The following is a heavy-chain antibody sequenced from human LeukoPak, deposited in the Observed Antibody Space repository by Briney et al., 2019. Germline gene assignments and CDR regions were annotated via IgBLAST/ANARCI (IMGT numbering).Heavy chain of an antibody. CDR3: STLTSRGLSDS. Sequence: PGRSLRLSCAASGFTFSSYAMHWVRQAPGKGLEWVAVISYDGSNKYYADSVKGRFTISRDNSKNTLYLQMNSLKSEDTAVYYCSTLTSRGLSDSWGQGTLVTVSS. J-gene: IGHJ4*02. V-gene: IGHV3-30-3*01. CDR1: GFTFSSYA. CDR2: ISYDGSNK. D-gene: IGHD4-11*01.